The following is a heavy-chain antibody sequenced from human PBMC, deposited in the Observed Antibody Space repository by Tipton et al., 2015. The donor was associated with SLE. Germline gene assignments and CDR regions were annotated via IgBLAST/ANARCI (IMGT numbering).Heavy chain of an antibody. CDR2: IYTSGST. V-gene: IGHV4-61*09. J-gene: IGHJ6*02. Sequence: TLSLTCTVSGGSISSGSYYWSWIRQPAGKGLEWIGHIYTSGSTNYNPSLKSRVTISVDTSKNQFSLKLSSVTAADTAVYYCAIYDMDVWGQGTTVTVSS. CDR3: AIYDMDV. CDR1: GGSISSGSYY.